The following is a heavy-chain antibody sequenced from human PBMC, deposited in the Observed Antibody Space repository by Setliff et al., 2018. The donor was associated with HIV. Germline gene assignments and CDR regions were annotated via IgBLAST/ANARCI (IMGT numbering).Heavy chain of an antibody. J-gene: IGHJ6*03. Sequence: SETLSLTCTVSGGSISSYSWSWIRQPPGKGLEWIGYIYTSGSTNYNPSLKSRITISVDTSENQFSLKLTSVTAADTAMYFCARDATSEGYMDVWGKGTTVTVSS. CDR1: GGSISSYS. V-gene: IGHV4-4*08. CDR3: ARDATSEGYMDV. CDR2: IYTSGST.